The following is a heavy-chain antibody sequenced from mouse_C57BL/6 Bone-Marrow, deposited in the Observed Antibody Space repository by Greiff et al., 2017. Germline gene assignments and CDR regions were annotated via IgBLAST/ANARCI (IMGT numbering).Heavy chain of an antibody. CDR1: GYTFTSYG. V-gene: IGHV1-81*01. CDR2: IYPRSGNT. Sequence: QVHVKQSGAELARPGASVKLSCKASGYTFTSYGISWVKQRTGQGLEWIGEIYPRSGNTYYNEKFKGKATLTADKSSSTAYMELRSLTSEDSAVYFCARWRPFAYWGQGTLVTVSA. CDR3: ARWRPFAY. J-gene: IGHJ3*01.